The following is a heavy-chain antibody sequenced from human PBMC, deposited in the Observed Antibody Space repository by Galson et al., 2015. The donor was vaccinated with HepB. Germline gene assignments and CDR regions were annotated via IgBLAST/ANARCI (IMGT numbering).Heavy chain of an antibody. CDR3: ARAMVQDYYYYMDV. Sequence: SLRLSCAASGFSFSSYGMHWVRQAPGKGLEWVAVIWYDGSNKYYADSMKGRFTIYRDNSKNTLYLQMNNLRAEDTAVYYCARAMVQDYYYYMDVWGKGTTVIVSS. V-gene: IGHV3-33*01. CDR1: GFSFSSYG. J-gene: IGHJ6*03. D-gene: IGHD3-10*01. CDR2: IWYDGSNK.